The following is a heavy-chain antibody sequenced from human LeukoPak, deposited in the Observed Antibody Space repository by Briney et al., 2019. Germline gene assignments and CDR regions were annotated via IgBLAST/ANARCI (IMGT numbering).Heavy chain of an antibody. V-gene: IGHV3-30*18. CDR1: GFTFSSYG. Sequence: PGRSLRLSCAASGFTFSSYGMHWVRQAPGKGLEWVAVISYDGSNKYYADSVKGRFTISRDNSKNTLYLQMNSLGAEDTAVYYCAKGYYYYYYGMDVWGQGTTVTVPS. CDR3: AKGYYYYYYGMDV. J-gene: IGHJ6*02. D-gene: IGHD1-26*01. CDR2: ISYDGSNK.